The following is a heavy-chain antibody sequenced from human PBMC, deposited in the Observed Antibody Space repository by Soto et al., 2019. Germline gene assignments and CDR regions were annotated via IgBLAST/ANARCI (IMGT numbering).Heavy chain of an antibody. CDR3: AKGAILIAARGGDY. V-gene: IGHV3-23*01. D-gene: IGHD6-6*01. CDR2: IGGRGNSA. Sequence: GGSLRLSCAASGFIFTNYAMNWVRQAPGKGLEWVSVIGGRGNSAYYADSVQGRFTISRDNSKNTLSLQMSSLTADDTAIYYCAKGAILIAARGGDYWGQGTLVTVSS. CDR1: GFIFTNYA. J-gene: IGHJ4*02.